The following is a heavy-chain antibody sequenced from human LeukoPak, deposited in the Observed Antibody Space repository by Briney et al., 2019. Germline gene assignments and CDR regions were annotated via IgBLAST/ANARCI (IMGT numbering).Heavy chain of an antibody. CDR3: ARADTAMVTGYYYYGMDV. Sequence: PGGSLRLSCAASGFTFSSYAMHWVRQAPGKGLEGVAVISYDGSNKYYADSVKGRFTISRDNSKSTLYLQMNSLRAEDTAVYYCARADTAMVTGYYYYGMDVWGQGITVTVSS. V-gene: IGHV3-30*04. J-gene: IGHJ6*02. D-gene: IGHD5-18*01. CDR2: ISYDGSNK. CDR1: GFTFSSYA.